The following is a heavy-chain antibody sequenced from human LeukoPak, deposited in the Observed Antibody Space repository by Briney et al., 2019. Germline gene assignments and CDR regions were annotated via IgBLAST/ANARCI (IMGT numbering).Heavy chain of an antibody. CDR1: GFTFSSYS. J-gene: IGHJ4*02. Sequence: PGGSLRLSCAASGFTFSSYSMHWVRQAPGKGLEWVAVIWYDGSNKYYADSVKGRFTISRDNSKNTLYLQMNSLRAEDTAVYYCARTMLSYGSLATNYYFDYWGQGTLVTVSS. D-gene: IGHD5-18*01. CDR2: IWYDGSNK. V-gene: IGHV3-33*01. CDR3: ARTMLSYGSLATNYYFDY.